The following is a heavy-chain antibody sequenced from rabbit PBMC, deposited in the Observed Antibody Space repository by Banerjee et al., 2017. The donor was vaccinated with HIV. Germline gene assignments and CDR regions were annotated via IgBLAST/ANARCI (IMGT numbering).Heavy chain of an antibody. Sequence: QSLEESGGDLVKPGTSLTLTCTASGFSFSSSYWICWVRQAPGKGLEWIAGIYTGSGSTYYASWAKGRFKSGKTASTKGTRQRTRRTAEDKAKEGGERGEKRKRGGGREKNDVDLWGPGTLGTVS. CDR3: ERGEKRKRGGGREKNDVDL. J-gene: IGHJ4*01. V-gene: IGHV1S40*01. CDR1: GFSFSSSYW. CDR2: IYTGSGST.